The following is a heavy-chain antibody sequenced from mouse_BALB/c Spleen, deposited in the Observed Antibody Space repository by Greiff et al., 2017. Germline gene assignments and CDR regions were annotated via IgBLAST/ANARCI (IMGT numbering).Heavy chain of an antibody. D-gene: IGHD1-1*01. CDR3: TRGGYYGSSYDYYAMDY. V-gene: IGHV1-5*01. CDR1: GYSFTSYW. CDR2: IYPGNSDT. Sequence: VQLQQSGTVLARPGASVKMSCKASGYSFTSYWMHWVKQRPGQGLEWIGAIYPGNSDTSYNQKFKGKAKLTAVTSASTAYMELSSLTNEDSAVYYCTRGGYYGSSYDYYAMDYWGQGTSVTVSS. J-gene: IGHJ4*01.